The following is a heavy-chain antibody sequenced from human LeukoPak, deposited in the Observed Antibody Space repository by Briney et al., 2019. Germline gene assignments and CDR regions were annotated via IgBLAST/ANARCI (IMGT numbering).Heavy chain of an antibody. Sequence: GGSLRLSCAASGFTFSSYAMSWVRQAPGKGLEWVSAISGSGGSTYYADSVKGRFTISRDNSKNTLYLQRNSLRAEDTAVYYCAKDPRGPRGGRGYNWFDPWGQGTLVTVSS. V-gene: IGHV3-23*01. CDR3: AKDPRGPRGGRGYNWFDP. J-gene: IGHJ5*02. CDR2: ISGSGGST. CDR1: GFTFSSYA. D-gene: IGHD3-10*01.